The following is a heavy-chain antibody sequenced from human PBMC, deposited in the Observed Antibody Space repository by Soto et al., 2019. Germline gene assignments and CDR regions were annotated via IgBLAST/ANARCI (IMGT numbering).Heavy chain of an antibody. CDR2: IWYDGSNK. CDR3: ASENVAAAGTPIPVPYFDY. Sequence: QVQLVESGGGVVQPGRSLRLSCAASGFTFSSYGMHWVRQAPGKGLEWVAVIWYDGSNKYYADSVKGRFTISRDNSKNTLYLRVRRRGGEDRAVYYCASENVAAAGTPIPVPYFDYWGQGTLVTVSS. CDR1: GFTFSSYG. D-gene: IGHD6-13*01. V-gene: IGHV3-33*01. J-gene: IGHJ4*02.